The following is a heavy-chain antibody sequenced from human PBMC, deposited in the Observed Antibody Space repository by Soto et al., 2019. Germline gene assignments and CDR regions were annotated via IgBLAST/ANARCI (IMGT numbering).Heavy chain of an antibody. CDR3: ARDPYYYGSGSYN. J-gene: IGHJ4*02. CDR1: GGTFSSYT. D-gene: IGHD3-10*01. V-gene: IGHV1-69*04. Sequence: WASVKVSSKASGGTFSSYTISWVRQAPGQGLEWMGRIIPILGIANYAQKFQGRVTITADKSTSTAYMELSSLRSEDMAVYYCARDPYYYGSGSYNWGQGTLVTVSS. CDR2: IIPILGIA.